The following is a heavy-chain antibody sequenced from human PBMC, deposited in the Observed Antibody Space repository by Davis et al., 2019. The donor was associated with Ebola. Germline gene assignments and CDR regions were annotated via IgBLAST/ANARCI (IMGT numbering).Heavy chain of an antibody. CDR3: ARQDGYGIFYFDY. V-gene: IGHV5-51*01. Sequence: GESLKISCKGSGYSFTGYWIAWVRQMPGKGLEWMGIIYPRDSDTRYSPSFQGQVTISVDTSISTAYLQWSSLKASDSAMYYCARQDGYGIFYFDYWGQGTLVTVSS. CDR1: GYSFTGYW. CDR2: IYPRDSDT. J-gene: IGHJ4*02. D-gene: IGHD5-24*01.